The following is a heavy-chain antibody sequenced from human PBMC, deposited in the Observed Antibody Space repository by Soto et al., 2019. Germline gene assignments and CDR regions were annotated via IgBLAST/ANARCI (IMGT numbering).Heavy chain of an antibody. CDR3: VRGLECLGNY. V-gene: IGHV1-8*01. Sequence: QVQLVQSGAEVKKPGASVKVSCKATGYTFTTYDINWVRQATGQVLEWMGWMNPNNGDTGYAQKVPGRVTMTRATSISTDYMDLSTLTSEETDVDYGVRGLECLGNYWGYGNRVTVPS. D-gene: IGHD3-3*01. J-gene: IGHJ4*01. CDR2: MNPNNGDT. CDR1: GYTFTTYD.